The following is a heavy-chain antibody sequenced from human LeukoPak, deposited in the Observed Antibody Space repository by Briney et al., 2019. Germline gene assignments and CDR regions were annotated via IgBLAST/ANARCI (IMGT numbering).Heavy chain of an antibody. J-gene: IGHJ4*02. Sequence: PGGSLRVSCSASGLTFSSYAMHWVRQAPGKGLEYVSTISINGDNTYYADSVKGRFTISRDNSKNTLYLQMSSLRAEDTAVYYCAKDQEYSYDYWGQGTQVTVSS. D-gene: IGHD2/OR15-2a*01. V-gene: IGHV3-64D*06. CDR1: GLTFSSYA. CDR3: AKDQEYSYDY. CDR2: ISINGDNT.